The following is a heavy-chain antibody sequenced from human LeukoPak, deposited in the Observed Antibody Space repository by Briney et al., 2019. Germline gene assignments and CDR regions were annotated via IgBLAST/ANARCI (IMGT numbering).Heavy chain of an antibody. CDR1: GFTFSSYW. Sequence: GGSLRLSCAASGFTFSSYWMSWVRQAPGKGLEWVAVISYDGSNKYYADSVKGRFTISRDNSKNTLYLQMNSLRAEDTAVYYCAKPLGYCSSTSCYGIDPWGQGTLVTVSS. J-gene: IGHJ5*02. CDR2: ISYDGSNK. CDR3: AKPLGYCSSTSCYGIDP. V-gene: IGHV3-30*18. D-gene: IGHD2-2*01.